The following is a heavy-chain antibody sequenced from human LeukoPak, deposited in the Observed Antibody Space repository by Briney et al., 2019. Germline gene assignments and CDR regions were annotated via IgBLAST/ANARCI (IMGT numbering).Heavy chain of an antibody. CDR1: GFTFSDYY. D-gene: IGHD6-19*01. CDR3: ARAVAGTGDAFDI. J-gene: IGHJ3*02. Sequence: GGSLRLSCAASGFTFSDYYMSWIRQAPGKGLEWVSYISSSSSYTNYADSVKGRFTISGDNAKNSLYLQMNSLRAEDTAVYYCARAVAGTGDAFDIWGQGTMVTVSS. CDR2: ISSSSSYT. V-gene: IGHV3-11*06.